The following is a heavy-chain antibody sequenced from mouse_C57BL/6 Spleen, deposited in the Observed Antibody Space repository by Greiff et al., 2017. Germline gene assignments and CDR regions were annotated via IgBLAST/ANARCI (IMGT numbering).Heavy chain of an antibody. D-gene: IGHD6-1*01. CDR2: IDPSDSYT. CDR1: GYTFTSYW. V-gene: IGHV1-50*01. CDR3: ASVQTDY. J-gene: IGHJ4*01. Sequence: VKLQQPGAELVKPGASVKLSCKASGYTFTSYWMPWVKQRPGQGLEWIGEIDPSDSYTNYNQKFKGKATFTVDPHSTTAYMELSSLTSEDSAVYYCASVQTDYWGQGTSVTVSS.